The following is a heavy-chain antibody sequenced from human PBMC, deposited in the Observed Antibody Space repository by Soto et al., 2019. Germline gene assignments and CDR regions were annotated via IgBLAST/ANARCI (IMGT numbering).Heavy chain of an antibody. V-gene: IGHV3-23*01. CDR1: GLTFSNYA. CDR2: MSGSSSTT. CDR3: AKNQERELPRVIDF. D-gene: IGHD1-7*01. J-gene: IGHJ4*02. Sequence: GGSLRLSCATSGLTFSNYAMSWVRQAPGGGLEWVSSMSGSSSTTYYADSVRGRFTISXXXSXXTXXLXXSXXRAXDTALYYCAKNQERELPRVIDFWGQGTLVTVSS.